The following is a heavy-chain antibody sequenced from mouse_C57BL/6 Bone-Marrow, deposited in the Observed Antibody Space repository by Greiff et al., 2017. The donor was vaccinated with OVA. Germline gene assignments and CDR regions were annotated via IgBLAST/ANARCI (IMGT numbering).Heavy chain of an antibody. CDR3: AREVYSNYLSY. CDR1: GYTFTSYW. Sequence: QVQLQQPGAELVRPGTSVKLSCKASGYTFTSYWMHWVKQRPGQGLEWIGVIDPSDSYTNYNQKFKGKATLTVDTSSSTAYMQLSSLTPEDSAVYYCAREVYSNYLSYWGQGTTLTVSS. V-gene: IGHV1-59*01. J-gene: IGHJ2*01. D-gene: IGHD2-5*01. CDR2: IDPSDSYT.